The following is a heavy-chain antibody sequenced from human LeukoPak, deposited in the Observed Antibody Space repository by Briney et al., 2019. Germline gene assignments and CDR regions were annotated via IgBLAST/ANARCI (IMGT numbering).Heavy chain of an antibody. Sequence: PGGSLRLSCAASGFTFDDYAMHWVRQAPGKGLEWVSGISWNSGSIGYADSVKGRFTISRDNAKNSLYLQMNSLRAEDTALYYCAKDGGGTGGDYWGQGTLVTVSS. CDR2: ISWNSGSI. V-gene: IGHV3-9*01. CDR3: AKDGGGTGGDY. J-gene: IGHJ4*02. D-gene: IGHD3-16*01. CDR1: GFTFDDYA.